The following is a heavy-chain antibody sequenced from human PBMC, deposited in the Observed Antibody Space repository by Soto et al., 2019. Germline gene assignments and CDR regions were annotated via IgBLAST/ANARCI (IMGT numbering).Heavy chain of an antibody. CDR3: ARDLWGYCGTDCYPLDV. V-gene: IGHV4-59*01. J-gene: IGHJ6*02. CDR2: MYNTGSN. Sequence: QVQLQESGPGLVKPSETLSLTCTVSGGTLSRYYWSWIRQPPGKGLEWIGYMYNTGSNVYNPSFKSRVTISVDTSKNQFSLKLNSVTAADTAVYYCARDLWGYCGTDCYPLDVWGQGTTVTVSS. CDR1: GGTLSRYY. D-gene: IGHD2-21*02.